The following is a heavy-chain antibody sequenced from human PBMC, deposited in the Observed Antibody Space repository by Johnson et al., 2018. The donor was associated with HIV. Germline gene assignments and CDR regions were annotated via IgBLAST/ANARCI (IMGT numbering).Heavy chain of an antibody. CDR2: ITGTGGTT. CDR3: AKDPNPYYDSSGYYLMSFAFAAFEI. CDR1: GPTSSNYA. D-gene: IGHD3-22*01. Sequence: VQLVESGGGLVQPGGSLLLPCAASGPTSSNYAMHRGRQAPGKGLEWAAPITGTGGTTYYAASVQGRVTIFLDHTMNTLYLQMNSLRAEDTAVYYCAKDPNPYYDSSGYYLMSFAFAAFEIWGQGTMVTVSS. V-gene: IGHV3-23*04. J-gene: IGHJ3*02.